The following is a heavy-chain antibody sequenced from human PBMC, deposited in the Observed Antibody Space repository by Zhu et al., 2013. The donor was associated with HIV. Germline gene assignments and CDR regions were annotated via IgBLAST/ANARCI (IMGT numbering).Heavy chain of an antibody. Sequence: QIHLVQSGGEVKKPGASVKVSCKASGYTFTGYFMHWVRQAPRQGLEWMGWINPNSGGTNYAQKFQGRVTMTRDTSIITAYMEVSRLRSDDTAVYYCARGAGYDSSGYYNDYWGQGTLVTVSS. CDR3: ARGAGYDSSGYYNDY. D-gene: IGHD3-22*01. J-gene: IGHJ4*02. CDR1: GYTFTGYF. CDR2: INPNSGGT. V-gene: IGHV1-2*02.